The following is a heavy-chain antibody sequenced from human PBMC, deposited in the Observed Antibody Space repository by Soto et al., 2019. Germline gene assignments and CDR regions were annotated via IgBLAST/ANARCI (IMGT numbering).Heavy chain of an antibody. CDR3: VRDLDYDSSVSDAFDI. CDR2: IYYSAST. Sequence: PSETLSLTCTVSGGSISSYYWSWVRQPPGKGLEWIGYIYYSASTNYNPSHKSRVTISVDTSKDQFSLKLSSVTAADTAVYYCVRDLDYDSSVSDAFDIWGQGTMVTVSS. CDR1: GGSISSYY. V-gene: IGHV4-59*01. J-gene: IGHJ3*02. D-gene: IGHD3-22*01.